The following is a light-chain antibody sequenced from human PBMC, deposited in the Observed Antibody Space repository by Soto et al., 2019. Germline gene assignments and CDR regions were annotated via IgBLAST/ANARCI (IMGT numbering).Light chain of an antibody. CDR2: GAS. Sequence: EIVLTQSPGTLSLSPGERATLSCRASQSVSSSYLAWYQQKPGQAPRLLIYGASSRATGIPDRFSGSGSGTDFTLTISRLEPEDFAVYYWQQYGSSPGFGPGTKVDIK. CDR1: QSVSSSY. CDR3: QQYGSSPG. J-gene: IGKJ3*01. V-gene: IGKV3-20*01.